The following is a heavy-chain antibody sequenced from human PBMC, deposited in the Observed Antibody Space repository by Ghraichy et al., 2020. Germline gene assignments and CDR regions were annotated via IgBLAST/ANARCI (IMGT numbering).Heavy chain of an antibody. CDR2: ISYDGSNK. V-gene: IGHV3-30-3*01. CDR3: LRRAAGRPGDFDY. Sequence: GGSLRLSCVVSGFTFSSYAMHWVRQAPGKGLEWVAVISYDGSNKYYADSVRGRLTISRDNSKNTLFLQMNSLRAEDTAVYYCLRRAAGRPGDFDYWGQGTLVTVSS. CDR1: GFTFSSYA. D-gene: IGHD6-13*01. J-gene: IGHJ4*02.